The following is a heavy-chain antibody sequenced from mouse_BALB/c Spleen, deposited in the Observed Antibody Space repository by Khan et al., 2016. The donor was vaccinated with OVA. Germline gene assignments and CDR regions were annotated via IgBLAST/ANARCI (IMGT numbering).Heavy chain of an antibody. CDR1: GYSFTDYT. CDR3: ARSGYGGFAY. Sequence: EVQLQQSGPELVKPGASMKISCKASGYSFTDYTMNWVKQSHGKNLEWLGLINPYNGGTSYNQTFRGKATLTVYKSSSTAYMELRSLTSEDSAVYYCARSGYGGFAYGGQGTLVTVSA. V-gene: IGHV1-18*01. D-gene: IGHD1-2*01. J-gene: IGHJ3*01. CDR2: INPYNGGT.